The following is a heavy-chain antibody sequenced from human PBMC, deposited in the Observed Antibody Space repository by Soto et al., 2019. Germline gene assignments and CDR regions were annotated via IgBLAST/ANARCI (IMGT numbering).Heavy chain of an antibody. CDR3: AREYCSSTSCYGPDY. J-gene: IGHJ4*02. D-gene: IGHD2-2*01. CDR2: TSAHNDNT. V-gene: IGHV1-18*01. Sequence: QVQLVQSGAEVKKPGASVKVSCKASGYTFTSYGISWVRQAPGQGLDWMGWTSAHNDNTNYAQKFQGIVTMTTDTSTSTAYMELRSLRSDDTAVYYCAREYCSSTSCYGPDYWGQGTLVTVSS. CDR1: GYTFTSYG.